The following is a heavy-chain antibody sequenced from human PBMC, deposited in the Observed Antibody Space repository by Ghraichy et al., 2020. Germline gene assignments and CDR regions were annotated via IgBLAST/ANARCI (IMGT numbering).Heavy chain of an antibody. CDR3: ARGPYVRGAASGFDP. Sequence: GSLRLSCAVYGGSFSGYYWSWIRQPPGKGLEWIGEINHSGSTNYNPSLKSRVTISVDTSKNQFSLKLSSVTAADTAVYYCARGPYVRGAASGFDPWGQGTLVTVSS. D-gene: IGHD3-10*01. J-gene: IGHJ5*02. CDR1: GGSFSGYY. V-gene: IGHV4-34*01. CDR2: INHSGST.